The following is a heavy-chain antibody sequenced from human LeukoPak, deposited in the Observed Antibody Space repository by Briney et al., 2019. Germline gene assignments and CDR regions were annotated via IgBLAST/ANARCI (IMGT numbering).Heavy chain of an antibody. CDR1: GFTFSSYA. CDR2: ISGSGGST. CDR3: EKVLLMTHSPGDY. D-gene: IGHD2/OR15-2a*01. Sequence: PGASLRLSCAASGFTFSSYAMSWVRQAPGKGLEWVSAISGSGGSTYYADSVKGRFTISRDNSKNTLYLQMNSLRAEDTAVYYCEKVLLMTHSPGDYWGHGTLVTVSS. J-gene: IGHJ4*01. V-gene: IGHV3-23*01.